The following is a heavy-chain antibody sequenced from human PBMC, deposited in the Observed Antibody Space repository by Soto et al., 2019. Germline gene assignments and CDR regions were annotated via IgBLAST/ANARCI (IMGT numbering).Heavy chain of an antibody. Sequence: EVQLLESGGDVVRPGGSLRLSCAASGFTFSSYAMGWGRQAPGNGLEWVAGVSRAGTYTFYADSVRGRFSISRDNSRDTVDLYMKALRGDDTAVYFCVKYTVTEDLGESWGQGTLVSVSS. V-gene: IGHV3-23*01. D-gene: IGHD3-16*01. CDR2: VSRAGTYT. J-gene: IGHJ5*02. CDR1: GFTFSSYA. CDR3: VKYTVTEDLGES.